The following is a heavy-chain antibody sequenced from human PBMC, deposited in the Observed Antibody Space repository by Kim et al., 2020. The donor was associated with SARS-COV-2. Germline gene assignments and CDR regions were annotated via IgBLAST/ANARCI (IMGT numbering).Heavy chain of an antibody. CDR3: ARGLLLWFGEGPFYFDY. V-gene: IGHV4-34*01. CDR2: INHSGST. Sequence: SETLSLTCAVYGGSFSGYYWSWIRQPPGKGLEWIGEINHSGSTNYNPSLKSRVTISVDTSKNQFSLKLSSVTAADTAVYYCARGLLLWFGEGPFYFDYWGQGTLVTVSS. J-gene: IGHJ4*02. CDR1: GGSFSGYY. D-gene: IGHD3-10*01.